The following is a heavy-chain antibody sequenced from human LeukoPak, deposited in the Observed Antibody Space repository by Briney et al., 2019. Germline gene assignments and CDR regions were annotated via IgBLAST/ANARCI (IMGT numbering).Heavy chain of an antibody. D-gene: IGHD1-1*01. CDR2: INHRGNS. Sequence: SETLSLTCAVYGGSLSDYYWSWLRQPPGKGLEWIGEINHRGNSNYNPSLKSRVTISVDTSKNQFSLKLSSVTAADTAVYYCARGEEAVHDLLGYWGQGTLVTVSS. J-gene: IGHJ4*02. CDR1: GGSLSDYY. V-gene: IGHV4-34*01. CDR3: ARGEEAVHDLLGY.